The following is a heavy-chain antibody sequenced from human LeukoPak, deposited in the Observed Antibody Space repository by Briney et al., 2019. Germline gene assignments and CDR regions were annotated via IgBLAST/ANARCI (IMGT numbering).Heavy chain of an antibody. D-gene: IGHD5-24*01. V-gene: IGHV7-4-1*02. Sequence: ASVKVSCKGSNYTFTSYPISWVRQAPGQGLEWMGSINTKTGKSTYARGFTGRFLFSLDTSVSTAYLQISSLTAEDTAVYYCARVRWLQYDYDAFDFWGQGTVVSVSS. CDR1: NYTFTSYP. CDR3: ARVRWLQYDYDAFDF. J-gene: IGHJ3*01. CDR2: INTKTGKS.